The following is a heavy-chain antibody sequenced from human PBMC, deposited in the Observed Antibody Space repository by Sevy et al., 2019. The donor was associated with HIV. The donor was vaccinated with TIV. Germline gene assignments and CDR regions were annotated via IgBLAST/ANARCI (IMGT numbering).Heavy chain of an antibody. CDR2: IYYSGST. D-gene: IGHD2-2*01. CDR1: GGSISSYY. V-gene: IGHV4-59*13. J-gene: IGHJ6*02. CDR3: ARDGDCSSTSPCGMDV. Sequence: SETLSLTCTVSGGSISSYYWSWIRQPPGKGLEWIGYIYYSGSTNYNPSLKSGVTISVDTSKNQFSLKLSSVTAADTAVCYCARDGDCSSTSPCGMDVWGQGTTVTVSS.